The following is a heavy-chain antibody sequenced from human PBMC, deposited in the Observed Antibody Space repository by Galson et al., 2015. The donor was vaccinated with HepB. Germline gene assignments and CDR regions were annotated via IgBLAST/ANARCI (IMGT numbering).Heavy chain of an antibody. D-gene: IGHD2-15*01. CDR1: GYTFTSYY. CDR3: ARDRGGRVAGFDY. Sequence: SVKVSCKASGYTFTSYYMHWVRQAPGQGLEWMGIINPSGGSTSYAQKLQGRVTMTRDTSTSTVYMELSSLRSEDTAVYYCARDRGGRVAGFDYWGQGTLVAVSS. J-gene: IGHJ4*02. CDR2: INPSGGST. V-gene: IGHV1-46*04.